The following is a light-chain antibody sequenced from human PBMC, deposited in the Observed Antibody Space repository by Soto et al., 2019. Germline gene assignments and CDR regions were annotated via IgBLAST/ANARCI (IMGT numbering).Light chain of an antibody. V-gene: IGLV2-11*01. CDR3: CSYAGDYFYV. CDR2: DVS. Sequence: QSALTQPRSVSGSPGQSVTISRTGTSSDVGGYNYVSWYQQHPGKAPKLMIYDVSKRPSGVPDRFSGSKSGNTASLTISGLQAEDEADYYCCSYAGDYFYVFGTGTKV. J-gene: IGLJ1*01. CDR1: SSDVGGYNY.